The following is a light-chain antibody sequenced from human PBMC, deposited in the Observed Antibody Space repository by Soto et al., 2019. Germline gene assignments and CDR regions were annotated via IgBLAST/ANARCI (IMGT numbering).Light chain of an antibody. CDR1: QSVSSSY. CDR3: QQYGSSPTT. Sequence: IVFTQSPGTLSLSPGEKDTHSCRASQSVSSSYLVWYQQKPGQAPRLLIYGASSRATGIPDRFSGSGSGTDFTLTISRLEPEDFAVYYCQQYGSSPTTFGQGTKVDIK. CDR2: GAS. V-gene: IGKV3-20*01. J-gene: IGKJ1*01.